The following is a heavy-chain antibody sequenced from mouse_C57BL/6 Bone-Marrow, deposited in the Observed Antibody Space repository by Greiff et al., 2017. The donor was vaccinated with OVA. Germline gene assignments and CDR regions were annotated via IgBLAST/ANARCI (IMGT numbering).Heavy chain of an antibody. J-gene: IGHJ2*01. CDR2: IYIGNGYT. CDR1: GYTFTSYG. V-gene: IGHV1-58*01. Sequence: VQLKESGAELVRPGSSVKMSCKTSGYTFTSYGINWVKQRPGQGLEWIGYIYIGNGYTEYNEKFKGKATLTSDTSSSTAYMQLSSLTSEDSAIYFCARPLNFITTVVATDYWGQGTTLTVSS. D-gene: IGHD1-1*01. CDR3: ARPLNFITTVVATDY.